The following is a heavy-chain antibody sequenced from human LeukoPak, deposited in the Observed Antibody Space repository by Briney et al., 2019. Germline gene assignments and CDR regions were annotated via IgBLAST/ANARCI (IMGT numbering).Heavy chain of an antibody. V-gene: IGHV3-30*03. D-gene: IGHD4-17*01. Sequence: GRSLRLSCAASGFTFSIYGMHWVRQAPGKGLEWVAVMANDAKTTYYADSVKGRFTISRDNAKNSLYLQMNSLRVEDTALYYCARDNYGDYFDYWGQGILVTVSS. J-gene: IGHJ4*02. CDR1: GFTFSIYG. CDR2: MANDAKTT. CDR3: ARDNYGDYFDY.